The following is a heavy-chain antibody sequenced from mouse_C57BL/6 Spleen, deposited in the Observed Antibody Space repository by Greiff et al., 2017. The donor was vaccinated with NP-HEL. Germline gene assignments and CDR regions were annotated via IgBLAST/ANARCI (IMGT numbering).Heavy chain of an antibody. CDR1: GYTFASYW. J-gene: IGHJ2*01. D-gene: IGHD1-1*01. Sequence: VQLQQPGAELVKPGASVKLSCKASGYTFASYWMHWVKQRPGQGLEWIGMIHPNSGSTNYNEKFKSKATLTVDKSSSTAYMQLSSLTSEDSAVYYCARSITTVVENYWGQGTTLTVSS. CDR3: ARSITTVVENY. V-gene: IGHV1-64*01. CDR2: IHPNSGST.